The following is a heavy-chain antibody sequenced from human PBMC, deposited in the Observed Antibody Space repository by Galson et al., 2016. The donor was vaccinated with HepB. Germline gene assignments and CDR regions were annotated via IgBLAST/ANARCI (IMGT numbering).Heavy chain of an antibody. CDR2: IYYSGST. CDR3: ARIYFDWKLKPIGFDY. Sequence: EPLSLTCSVSGGSISSSDYYWGWIRQPPGKGLEWIGTIYYSGSTYYTPSLKSRVTISADTSKNQFSLKLNSVTAADTAVYYCARIYFDWKLKPIGFDYWGQGTLVTVSS. V-gene: IGHV4-39*01. J-gene: IGHJ4*02. D-gene: IGHD3-9*01. CDR1: GGSISSSDYY.